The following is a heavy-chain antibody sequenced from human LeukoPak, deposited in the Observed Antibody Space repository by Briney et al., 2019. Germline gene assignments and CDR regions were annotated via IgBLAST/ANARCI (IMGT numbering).Heavy chain of an antibody. Sequence: PSETLSLTCAVYGGSFSGYYWSWIRQPPGKGLEWIGYIYHSGSTYYNPSLKSRVTISVDRSKNQFSLKLSSVTAADTAVYYCARGVGYGTKFDYWGQGTLVTVSS. CDR3: ARGVGYGTKFDY. D-gene: IGHD4-17*01. CDR2: IYHSGST. J-gene: IGHJ4*02. V-gene: IGHV4-34*01. CDR1: GGSFSGYY.